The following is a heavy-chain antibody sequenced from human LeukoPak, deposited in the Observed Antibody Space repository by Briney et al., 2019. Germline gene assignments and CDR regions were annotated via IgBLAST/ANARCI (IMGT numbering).Heavy chain of an antibody. Sequence: GASVKVSCKVSGYTLTELSMHWVRQAPGKGLEWMGGFDPEDGETIYAQKFQGRVTMTEDTSTDTAYMELSSPRSEDTAVYYCARDRGYCSSTSCYKLYYFDYWGQGTLVTVSS. CDR2: FDPEDGET. CDR1: GYTLTELS. J-gene: IGHJ4*02. V-gene: IGHV1-24*01. D-gene: IGHD2-2*02. CDR3: ARDRGYCSSTSCYKLYYFDY.